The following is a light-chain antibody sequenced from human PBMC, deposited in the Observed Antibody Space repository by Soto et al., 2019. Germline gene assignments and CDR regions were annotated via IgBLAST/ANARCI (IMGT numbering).Light chain of an antibody. CDR3: SSYAGSNNFV. CDR1: GSNIGSNS. V-gene: IGLV2-8*01. CDR2: EVT. Sequence: QSVLTQPPSASGTPGQRVTISCSGSGSNIGSNSVYWYQQLPGTAPKLMIYEVTKRPSGVPDRFSGSKSGNTASLTVSGLQAEDEADYYCSSYAGSNNFVFGTGTKVTVL. J-gene: IGLJ1*01.